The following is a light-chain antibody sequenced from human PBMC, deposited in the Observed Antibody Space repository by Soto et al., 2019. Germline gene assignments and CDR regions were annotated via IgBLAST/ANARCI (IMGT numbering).Light chain of an antibody. CDR1: RTINTY. J-gene: IGKJ4*01. V-gene: IGKV1-39*01. CDR3: QQTYSDIS. Sequence: DVRMTQSPSSLSDSVGDTITITCRASRTINTYLNWFQQKPGEPPSLLIYGASTLHDGVQSRFSGSGSGADFTLTIRGLQPEEFASYHCQQTYSDISVGGGTKVDIK. CDR2: GAS.